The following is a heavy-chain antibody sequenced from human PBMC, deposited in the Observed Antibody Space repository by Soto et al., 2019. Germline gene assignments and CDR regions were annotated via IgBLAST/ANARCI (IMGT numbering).Heavy chain of an antibody. CDR2: IYYSGST. Sequence: WETLSLTCTVSGGSISSYYWSWIRQPPGKGLEWIGYIYYSGSTNYNPSLKSRVTISVDTSKNQFSLKLSSVTAADTAVYYCARVERDWFDPWGQGTLVTVSS. CDR1: GGSISSYY. J-gene: IGHJ5*02. V-gene: IGHV4-59*01. CDR3: ARVERDWFDP. D-gene: IGHD1-1*01.